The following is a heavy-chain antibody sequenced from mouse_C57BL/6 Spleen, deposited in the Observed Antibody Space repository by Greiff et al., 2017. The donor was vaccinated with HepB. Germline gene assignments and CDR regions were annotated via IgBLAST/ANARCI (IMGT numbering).Heavy chain of an antibody. D-gene: IGHD2-5*01. Sequence: QVQLKESGPELVKPGASVKISCKASGYAFSSSWMNWVKQRPGKGLEWIGRIYPGDGDTNYNGKFKGKATLNADKSSSTAYMQLSSLTSEDSAVYFCASSRGYSNYFDYWGQGTTLTVSS. CDR1: GYAFSSSW. J-gene: IGHJ2*01. CDR3: ASSRGYSNYFDY. CDR2: IYPGDGDT. V-gene: IGHV1-82*01.